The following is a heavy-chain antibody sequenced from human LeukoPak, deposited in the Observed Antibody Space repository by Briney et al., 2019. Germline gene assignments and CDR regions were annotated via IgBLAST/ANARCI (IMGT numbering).Heavy chain of an antibody. CDR3: ARGPSGGLYFQH. J-gene: IGHJ1*01. CDR2: IYTSGST. D-gene: IGHD3-10*01. Sequence: PSQTLSLTCTVSDGSISSGSYYWSWIRQPAGKGLEWIGRIYTSGSTNYNPSLKSRVTISVDTSKNQFSLELSSVTAADTAVYYCARGPSGGLYFQHWGQGTLVTVSS. V-gene: IGHV4-61*02. CDR1: DGSISSGSYY.